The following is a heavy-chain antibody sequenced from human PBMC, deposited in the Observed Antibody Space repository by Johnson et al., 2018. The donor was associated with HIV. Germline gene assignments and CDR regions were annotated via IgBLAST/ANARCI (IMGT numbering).Heavy chain of an antibody. CDR1: GFTFSSYA. CDR2: IYSGGST. J-gene: IGHJ3*02. V-gene: IGHV3-66*01. D-gene: IGHD3-22*01. Sequence: VQLVESGGDLVQPGGSLRLSCAASGFTFSSYAMHWVRQAPGKGLEWVSVIYSGGSTYYADSVKGRFTISRDNSKNSLNLQMNSLRAEDTAVYYCARVLMRGAYYYDSSGYYIWGQGTMVTVSS. CDR3: ARVLMRGAYYYDSSGYYI.